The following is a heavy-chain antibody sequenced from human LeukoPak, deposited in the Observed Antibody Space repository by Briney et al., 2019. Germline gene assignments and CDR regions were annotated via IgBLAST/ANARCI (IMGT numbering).Heavy chain of an antibody. Sequence: SETLSLTCTVSGYSISSGYDWGWIRQPPGKGLEWIGNIYHSGATYYNPSLKSRVTISVDPSKNEFSLKLSSVTAADTAVYYCARTGVGADFFDYWGQGTLVTVSS. CDR3: ARTGVGADFFDY. J-gene: IGHJ4*02. V-gene: IGHV4-38-2*02. CDR2: IYHSGAT. CDR1: GYSISSGYD. D-gene: IGHD1-26*01.